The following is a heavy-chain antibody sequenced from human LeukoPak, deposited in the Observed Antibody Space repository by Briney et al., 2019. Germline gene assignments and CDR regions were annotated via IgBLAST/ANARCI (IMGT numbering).Heavy chain of an antibody. D-gene: IGHD4-11*01. Sequence: PGGSLRLSCAASGFTFSNYWMSWVRQVPGKGLEWLANIKVDGSETYYVDSLKGRFTISRDNAKNSVYLQMNSLRVEDTAVYYCARDGHWEVTRGHYFDYWGQGILVTVSS. J-gene: IGHJ4*02. CDR3: ARDGHWEVTRGHYFDY. CDR1: GFTFSNYW. CDR2: IKVDGSET. V-gene: IGHV3-7*01.